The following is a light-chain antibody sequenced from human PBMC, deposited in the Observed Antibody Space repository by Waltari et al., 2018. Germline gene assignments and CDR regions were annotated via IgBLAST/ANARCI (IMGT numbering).Light chain of an antibody. V-gene: IGLV1-51*02. J-gene: IGLJ2*01. CDR2: EHN. Sequence: QSVLTQPPSVSAAPGQEVTISCSGGSSNAGNNYVSWYQQLPGTAPKLLIYEHNKRPSGIPDRFSGSKSGTSATLGITGLQTGDEAVYYCGTWDSDLDAGVFGGGTKVTVL. CDR1: SSNAGNNY. CDR3: GTWDSDLDAGV.